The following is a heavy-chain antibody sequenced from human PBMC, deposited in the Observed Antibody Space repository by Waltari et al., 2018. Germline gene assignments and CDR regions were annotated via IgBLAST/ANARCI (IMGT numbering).Heavy chain of an antibody. V-gene: IGHV3-23*01. D-gene: IGHD2-21*02. CDR2: MTGSGSST. J-gene: IGHJ4*02. CDR3: LRPTVTPY. CDR1: GSNFSSYA. Sequence: EGQLLESGGDRVQPGGALRLCCVASGSNFSSYAMSWVRQAPGNGLEWVSAMTGSGSSTYYADSVKGRFTISRDNSKNTVYLQMDNLRADDTAVYYCLRPTVTPYWGQGTLVTVSS.